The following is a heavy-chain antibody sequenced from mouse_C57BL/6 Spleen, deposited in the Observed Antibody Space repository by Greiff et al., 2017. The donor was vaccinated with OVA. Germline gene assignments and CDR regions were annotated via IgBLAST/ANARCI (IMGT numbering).Heavy chain of an antibody. CDR1: GYAFSSYW. Sequence: QVQLKESGAELVKPGASVKISCKASGYAFSSYWMNWVKQRPGKGLEWIGQIYPGDGDTNYNGKFKGKATLTADKSSSTAYMQLSSLTSEDSAVYFCARAYYSNYRDYAMDYWGQGTSVTVSS. V-gene: IGHV1-80*01. D-gene: IGHD2-5*01. CDR3: ARAYYSNYRDYAMDY. CDR2: IYPGDGDT. J-gene: IGHJ4*01.